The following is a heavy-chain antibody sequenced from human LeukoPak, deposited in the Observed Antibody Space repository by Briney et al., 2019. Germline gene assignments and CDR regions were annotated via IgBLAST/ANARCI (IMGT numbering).Heavy chain of an antibody. J-gene: IGHJ4*02. V-gene: IGHV4-59*01. D-gene: IGHD3-16*01. CDR1: GGSISSYY. Sequence: KPSETLSLTCTVSGGSISSYYWSWIRQPPGKGLEWIAYVYYSGVTSYNPSLKSRVAISIDTSKNQFSLKLNSLTTADTAVYYCTRGAGWLIDCWGQGILVTVSS. CDR3: TRGAGWLIDC. CDR2: VYYSGVT.